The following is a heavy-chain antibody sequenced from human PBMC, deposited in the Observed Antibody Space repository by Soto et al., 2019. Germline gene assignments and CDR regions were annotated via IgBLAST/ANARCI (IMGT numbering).Heavy chain of an antibody. D-gene: IGHD1-26*01. CDR3: ARTHSGSYYSVFNY. J-gene: IGHJ4*02. CDR1: NFSISSGYY. V-gene: IGHV4-38-2*01. Sequence: SETLSLTCVVSNFSISSGYYWCWIRQSPGKGLEWIASIYRSGTTSYNPSLKSRVTISVDPSKNQFSLMLTAVTAADTAVYYCARTHSGSYYSVFNYWGRGSMVTVSS. CDR2: IYRSGTT.